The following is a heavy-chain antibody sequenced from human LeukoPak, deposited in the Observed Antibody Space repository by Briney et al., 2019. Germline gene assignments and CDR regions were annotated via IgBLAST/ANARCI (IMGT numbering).Heavy chain of an antibody. Sequence: GRSLRLSCVASGFDFADQAMHWVRQAPGKSLEWVSGISWNSNEIIYADSVRGRFTISRDNAKKSLFLQMNSLRPEDTAFYYCLETTYSGSYNDYWGQGTLVTVSS. CDR3: LETTYSGSYNDY. CDR2: ISWNSNEI. CDR1: GFDFADQA. V-gene: IGHV3-9*01. D-gene: IGHD1-26*01. J-gene: IGHJ4*02.